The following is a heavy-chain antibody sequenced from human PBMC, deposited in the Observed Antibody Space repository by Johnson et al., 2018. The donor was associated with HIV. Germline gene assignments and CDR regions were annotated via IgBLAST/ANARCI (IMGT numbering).Heavy chain of an antibody. Sequence: EVQLVESGGGVVRPGGSLRLSCVASGFTFDDYGMSWVRQAPGKGLEWVSGINWNGGSTGYGDSVKGRFTISRDNSKNSLYLQMNSLRAEYTALYYCARDFSDYGDYGRCAFDIWGQGTMVTVSS. CDR1: GFTFDDYG. CDR2: INWNGGST. J-gene: IGHJ3*02. D-gene: IGHD4-17*01. CDR3: ARDFSDYGDYGRCAFDI. V-gene: IGHV3-20*04.